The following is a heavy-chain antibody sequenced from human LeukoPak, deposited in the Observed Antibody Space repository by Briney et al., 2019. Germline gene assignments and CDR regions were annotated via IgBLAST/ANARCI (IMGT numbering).Heavy chain of an antibody. CDR1: GFTLSSHS. D-gene: IGHD3-16*01. V-gene: IGHV3-21*04. CDR2: ISSSSSYI. Sequence: GGSLRLSCAASGFTLSSHSMNWVRQAPGKGLEWVSSISSSSSYIYYADSVKGRFTISRDNSKNTLYLQMNSLRAEDTAVYYCAKDHKYYDYVWGSYDLWYWGQGTLVTVSS. CDR3: AKDHKYYDYVWGSYDLWY. J-gene: IGHJ4*02.